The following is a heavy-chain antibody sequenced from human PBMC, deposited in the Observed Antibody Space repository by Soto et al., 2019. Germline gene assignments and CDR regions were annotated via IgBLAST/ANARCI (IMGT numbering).Heavy chain of an antibody. J-gene: IGHJ4*02. Sequence: QVQLVESGGGLVKPGGSLRLSCAASGFTFSDYDMSWIRQAPGKGLEWVSYISSSGSTIYYADSVKGRFTISRDNAKNSLYLPMNSRGAEDKAVYYCARWGVDDFWSGYNSDYWGKGTLVTVSS. CDR2: ISSSGSTI. D-gene: IGHD3-3*01. CDR1: GFTFSDYD. V-gene: IGHV3-11*01. CDR3: ARWGVDDFWSGYNSDY.